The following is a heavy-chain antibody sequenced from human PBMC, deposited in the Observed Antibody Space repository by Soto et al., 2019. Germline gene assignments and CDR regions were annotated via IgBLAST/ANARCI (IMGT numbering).Heavy chain of an antibody. CDR2: MHSNGNA. Sequence: QVQLQESGPGLVKPSVTLSLTCTVSGASMSDYYGTWIRQPPGRGLEWIGFMHSNGNANYSSSLKGRATISVDTYNNQFSLILTSVTAADTAVYYCARDGSRITMIVVYGMDVWGQGTTVTVSS. CDR3: ARDGSRITMIVVYGMDV. J-gene: IGHJ6*02. V-gene: IGHV4-59*01. D-gene: IGHD3-22*01. CDR1: GASMSDYY.